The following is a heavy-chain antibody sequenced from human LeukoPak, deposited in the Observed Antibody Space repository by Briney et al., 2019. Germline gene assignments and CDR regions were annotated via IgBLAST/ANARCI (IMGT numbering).Heavy chain of an antibody. CDR1: GFTFSDYY. Sequence: GGSLRLSCAASGFTFSDYYMSWIRQAPGKGLEWVSSISSSSSYIYYADSVKGRFTISRDNAKNSLYLQMNSLRAEDTAVYYCARGREVTLYSFDYWGQGTLVTVSS. CDR3: ARGREVTLYSFDY. J-gene: IGHJ4*02. D-gene: IGHD4-23*01. CDR2: ISSSSSYI. V-gene: IGHV3-11*06.